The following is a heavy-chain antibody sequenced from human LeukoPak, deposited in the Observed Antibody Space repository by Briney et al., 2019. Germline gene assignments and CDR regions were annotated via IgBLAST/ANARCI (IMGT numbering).Heavy chain of an antibody. CDR1: GYSFTSYW. V-gene: IGHV5-51*01. Sequence: KPGESLTISCKGSGYSFTSYWIGWVRQMPGKGLEWMGIIYPGDSDTRYSPSFQGQVTIPGDKSISTAYVQWSSLKASDTAMYYCARRDSSSKHFDYWGQGTLVTVSS. CDR2: IYPGDSDT. J-gene: IGHJ4*02. D-gene: IGHD6-13*01. CDR3: ARRDSSSKHFDY.